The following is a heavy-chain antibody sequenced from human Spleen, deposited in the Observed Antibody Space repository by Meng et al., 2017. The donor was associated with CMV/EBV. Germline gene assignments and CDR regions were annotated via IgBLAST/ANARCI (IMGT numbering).Heavy chain of an antibody. D-gene: IGHD2-2*01. V-gene: IGHV3-48*04. Sequence: GESLKISCAASRFTITSYTMNWVRQAPGKGLEWVSYISSSSGTIYYADSVKGRFTISRDNAKNSLFLQMNSLRAEDTAVYYCAREVAHCSSTSCINWFDPWGQGTLVTVSS. CDR2: ISSSSGTI. CDR1: RFTITSYT. CDR3: AREVAHCSSTSCINWFDP. J-gene: IGHJ5*02.